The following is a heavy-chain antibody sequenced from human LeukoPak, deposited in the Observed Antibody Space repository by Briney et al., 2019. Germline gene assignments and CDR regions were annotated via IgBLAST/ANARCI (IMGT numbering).Heavy chain of an antibody. CDR2: LYYGGRT. CDR3: ASNLRSGSYPFDY. CDR1: GDSISSSC. Sequence: SETLSPTCTVSGDSISSSCWGWIRQPPGKGLEWMGCLYYGGRTTYSPSLTSRVTPSEDTSKNQFSLKLSAVTAADTPVFYCASNLRSGSYPFDYWGQGTLVTVSS. D-gene: IGHD3-10*01. V-gene: IGHV4-59*08. J-gene: IGHJ4*02.